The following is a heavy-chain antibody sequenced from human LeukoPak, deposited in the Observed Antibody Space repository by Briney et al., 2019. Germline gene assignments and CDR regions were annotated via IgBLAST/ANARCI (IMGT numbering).Heavy chain of an antibody. Sequence: GASVKVSCKASGYTFTSYYMHWVRQAPGQGLQWMGIINPSGSTTTYAQKFQGRVTMTRDTSTSTVYMELTSLRSEDTAVYYCARDLGVTGSDYWGQGTLVTVSS. CDR2: INPSGSTT. V-gene: IGHV1-46*01. CDR1: GYTFTSYY. D-gene: IGHD3-9*01. J-gene: IGHJ4*02. CDR3: ARDLGVTGSDY.